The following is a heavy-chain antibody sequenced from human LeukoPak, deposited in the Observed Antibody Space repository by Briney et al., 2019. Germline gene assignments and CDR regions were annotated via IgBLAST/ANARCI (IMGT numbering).Heavy chain of an antibody. J-gene: IGHJ4*02. CDR2: IRYDGSYT. D-gene: IGHD3-22*01. CDR1: GFTFSSYD. V-gene: IGHV3-30*02. CDR3: AKGYSLVITTVGYFFDY. Sequence: GGSLRLSCEASGFTFSSYDMHWVRQAPGKGLEWVAFIRYDGSYTYYADSVKGRFTVSRDNSENTLYLQMNSLRPEDTAVFYCAKGYSLVITTVGYFFDYWGQGALVTVSS.